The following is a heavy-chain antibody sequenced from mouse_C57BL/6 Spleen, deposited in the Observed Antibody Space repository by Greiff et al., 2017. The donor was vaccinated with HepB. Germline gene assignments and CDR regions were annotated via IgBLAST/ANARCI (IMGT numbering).Heavy chain of an antibody. D-gene: IGHD2-4*01. V-gene: IGHV1-15*01. Sequence: QVQLQHPGAELVRPGASVTLSCKASGYTFTDYEMHWVKQTPVHGLEWIGAIDPETGGTAYNQKFKGKAILTADKSSSTAYMELRSLTSEDSAVYYCTRSRDYPYYFDYWGQGTTLTVSS. CDR1: GYTFTDYE. CDR3: TRSRDYPYYFDY. J-gene: IGHJ2*01. CDR2: IDPETGGT.